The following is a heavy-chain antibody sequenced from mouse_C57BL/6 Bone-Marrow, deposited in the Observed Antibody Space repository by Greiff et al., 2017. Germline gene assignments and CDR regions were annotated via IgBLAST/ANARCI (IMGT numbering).Heavy chain of an antibody. CDR3: TRALYYDYDFDY. J-gene: IGHJ2*01. V-gene: IGHV5-9-1*02. Sequence: EVMLVESGEGLVKPGGSLKLSCAASGFTFSSYAMSWVRQTPEKRLEWVAYISSGGDYIYYADTVKGRFTISRDNARNTLYLQMSSLKSEDTAMYYRTRALYYDYDFDYWGQGTTLTVSS. CDR2: ISSGGDYI. CDR1: GFTFSSYA. D-gene: IGHD2-4*01.